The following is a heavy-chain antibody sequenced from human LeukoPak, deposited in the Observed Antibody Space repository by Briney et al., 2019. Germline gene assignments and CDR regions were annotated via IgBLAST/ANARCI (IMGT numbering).Heavy chain of an antibody. J-gene: IGHJ6*03. CDR1: AYTFTSYD. CDR2: MNPNSGNT. D-gene: IGHD4-17*01. V-gene: IGHV1-8*01. Sequence: ASVKVSFKSAAYTFTSYDINWVRQPTGQGLEWMGGMNPNSGNTGYAQTFHGRVTMTRNTSRSRAYMELSSLRSNDTAVYYCARAYAGDYGDYVIDYYMDVWGKGTTVTVSS. CDR3: ARAYAGDYGDYVIDYYMDV.